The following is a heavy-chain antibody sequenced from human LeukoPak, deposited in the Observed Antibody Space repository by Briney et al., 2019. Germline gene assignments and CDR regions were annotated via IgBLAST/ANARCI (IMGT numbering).Heavy chain of an antibody. D-gene: IGHD3-22*01. CDR3: ARGLRDEERYYKYYYMDV. J-gene: IGHJ6*03. Sequence: PSETLSLTCTISGGSSSVYFGTWIRPASGKGLEWIVYIHTIETKYNPSLQSRVSMSIDTSKNQFSLNLRSVTDADTAVYYCARGLRDEERYYKYYYMDVWGKGTTVTVSS. CDR1: GGSSSVYF. V-gene: IGHV4-4*09. CDR2: IHTIET.